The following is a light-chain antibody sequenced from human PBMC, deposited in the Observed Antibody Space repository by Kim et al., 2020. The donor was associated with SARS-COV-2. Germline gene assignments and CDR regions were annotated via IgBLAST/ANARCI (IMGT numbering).Light chain of an antibody. CDR3: QVWDSSSDHWV. J-gene: IGLJ3*02. V-gene: IGLV3-21*04. Sequence: SYELTQPPSVSVAPGKTARITCGGNNIGSKSVHWYQQKPGQAPVLVIYYDSDRPSGIPERFSGSNSGNTATLTINRVEAGDEADYYCQVWDSSSDHWVFGGGTQLTVL. CDR1: NIGSKS. CDR2: YDS.